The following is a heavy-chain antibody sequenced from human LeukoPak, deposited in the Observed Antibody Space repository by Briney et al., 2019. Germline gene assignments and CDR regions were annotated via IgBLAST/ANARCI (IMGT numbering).Heavy chain of an antibody. CDR1: GFTFSSYW. CDR3: ARDRARALDY. Sequence: GGSLRLSCAASGFTFSSYWMSWVRQAPGKGLEWVANIKQDGSEKYYVDSVKGRFTISRDNAKNTLYLQMNGLRTEDTAVYYCARDRARALDYWGQGTLVTVSS. J-gene: IGHJ4*02. D-gene: IGHD3-10*01. V-gene: IGHV3-7*01. CDR2: IKQDGSEK.